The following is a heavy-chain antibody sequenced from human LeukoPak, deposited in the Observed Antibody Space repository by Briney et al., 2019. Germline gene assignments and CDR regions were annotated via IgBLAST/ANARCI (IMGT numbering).Heavy chain of an antibody. D-gene: IGHD2-15*01. CDR1: GFTFSSYS. Sequence: GGSLRLSCAASGFTFSSYSMNWVRQAPGKGLEWVSSISSSSSYIYYADSVKGRFAISRDNAKNSLYLQMNSLRAEDTAVYYCARSSKVVVAATMVGYWGQGTLVTVSS. CDR3: ARSSKVVVAATMVGY. V-gene: IGHV3-21*01. J-gene: IGHJ4*02. CDR2: ISSSSSYI.